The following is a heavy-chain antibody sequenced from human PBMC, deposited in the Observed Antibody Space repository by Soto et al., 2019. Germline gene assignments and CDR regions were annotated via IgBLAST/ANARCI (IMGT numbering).Heavy chain of an antibody. D-gene: IGHD5-12*01. CDR3: AIGYSGYDYSYY. V-gene: IGHV4-34*01. J-gene: IGHJ4*02. CDR2: INHSGST. CDR1: GGSFSGYY. Sequence: SETLSLTCAVYGGSFSGYYWSWIRQPPGKGLEWIGEINHSGSTNYNPSLKSRVTISVDTSKNQFSLKLSSVTAADTAVYYCAIGYSGYDYSYYWGQGTLVTVSS.